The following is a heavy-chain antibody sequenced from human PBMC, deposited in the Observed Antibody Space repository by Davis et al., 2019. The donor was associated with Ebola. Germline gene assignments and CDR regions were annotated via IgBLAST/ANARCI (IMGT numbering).Heavy chain of an antibody. D-gene: IGHD3-16*02. CDR2: IYYSGST. V-gene: IGHV4-59*08. CDR3: ARRGTFGGVIFRNCFDY. CDR1: GGSISSYY. J-gene: IGHJ4*02. Sequence: SETLSLTCTVSGGSISSYYWSWIRQPPGKGLEWLGYIYYSGSTNYNPSLKSRVTISVDTSKNQTSLKLISVIAADTAVYYCARRGTFGGVIFRNCFDYWGRGTLVTVSS.